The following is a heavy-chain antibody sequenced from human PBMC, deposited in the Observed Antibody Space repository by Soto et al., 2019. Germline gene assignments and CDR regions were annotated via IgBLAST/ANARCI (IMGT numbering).Heavy chain of an antibody. CDR2: INSDGIST. D-gene: IGHD2-2*01. CDR3: ARPQYLPDDVFDV. Sequence: GGSLRLSCADSGFTFTNYLMQWVRQAPGKGLVWVSRINSDGISTSHADSVKGRFTISRDNAKNTLYLQMSSLRTEDTAVYYCARPQYLPDDVFDVWGRGTVAPV. CDR1: GFTFTNYL. V-gene: IGHV3-74*01. J-gene: IGHJ3*01.